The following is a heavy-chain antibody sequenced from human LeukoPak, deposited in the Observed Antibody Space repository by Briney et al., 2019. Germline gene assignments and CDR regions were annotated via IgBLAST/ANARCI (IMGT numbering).Heavy chain of an antibody. CDR1: GFTFSSYW. Sequence: GGSLRLSCAASGFTFSSYWMSWVRQAPGKGLEWVANIKLDGSEKYYVDSVKGRFTISRDNAKNSLYLQMNNLRAEDTAVYYCARDRYYASGSYTSWYFDYWGQGTLVTVSS. CDR2: IKLDGSEK. CDR3: ARDRYYASGSYTSWYFDY. J-gene: IGHJ4*02. V-gene: IGHV3-7*01. D-gene: IGHD3-10*01.